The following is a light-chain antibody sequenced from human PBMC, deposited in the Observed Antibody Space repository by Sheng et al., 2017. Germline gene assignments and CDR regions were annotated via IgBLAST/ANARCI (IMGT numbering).Light chain of an antibody. CDR2: GAS. J-gene: IGKJ2*01. V-gene: IGKV3-15*01. CDR1: QSVSSN. CDR3: QQYNNWPPRYT. Sequence: EIVMTQSPATLSVSPGERATLSCRASQSVSSNLAWYQQKPGQAPRHLIYGASTRATGIPARFSGSGSVTEFTLTISSLQSEDFAVYYCQQYNNWPPRYTFGQGTKLEIK.